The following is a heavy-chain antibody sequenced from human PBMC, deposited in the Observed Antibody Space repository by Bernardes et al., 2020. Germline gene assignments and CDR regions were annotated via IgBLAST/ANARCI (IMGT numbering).Heavy chain of an antibody. CDR1: GFSFSDYY. D-gene: IGHD3-22*01. J-gene: IGHJ4*02. Sequence: GGSLRLSCAASGFSFSDYYMSWIRQAPGKGLEWVSAVSGNGGSTYYADSVKGRFTMSRDNSKNTLFLQVNSLRAEDTAVYYCAKTFPYDSSGWGFDYWGQGTLVTVSS. CDR3: AKTFPYDSSGWGFDY. V-gene: IGHV3-23*01. CDR2: VSGNGGST.